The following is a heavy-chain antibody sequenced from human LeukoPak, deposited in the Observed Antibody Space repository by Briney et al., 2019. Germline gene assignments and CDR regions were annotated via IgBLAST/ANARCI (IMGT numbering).Heavy chain of an antibody. V-gene: IGHV3-30*04. CDR1: GFTFSSYA. CDR3: ARVGSSGWDFDY. CDR2: ISYDGSNK. Sequence: GRSLRLSCAASGFTFSSYAMHWVRQAPGKGLERVAVISYDGSNKYYADSVKGRFTISRDNSKNTLYLQMNSLRAEDTAVYYCARVGSSGWDFDYWGQGTLVTVSS. D-gene: IGHD6-19*01. J-gene: IGHJ4*02.